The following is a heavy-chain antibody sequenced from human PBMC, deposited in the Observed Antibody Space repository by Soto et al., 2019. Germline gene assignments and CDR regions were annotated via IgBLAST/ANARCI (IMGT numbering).Heavy chain of an antibody. CDR3: ARAPIGIYYYYYGMDV. CDR2: IYSGGST. V-gene: IGHV3-66*01. D-gene: IGHD3-10*01. J-gene: IGHJ6*02. CDR1: GFTVSSNY. Sequence: GGSLRLSCAASGFTVSSNYMSWVRQAPGKGLEWVSVIYSGGSTYYADSVKGRFTISRDNSKNTLYLQMNSLRAEDTAVYYCARAPIGIYYYYYGMDVWGQGTTVTVSS.